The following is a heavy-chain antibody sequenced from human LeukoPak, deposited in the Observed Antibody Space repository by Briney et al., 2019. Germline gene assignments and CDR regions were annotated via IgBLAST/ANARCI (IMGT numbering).Heavy chain of an antibody. CDR1: GFTVSSNY. J-gene: IGHJ6*02. CDR3: ARCPSLFGDSYYYGMDV. CDR2: IYSGGST. V-gene: IGHV3-53*01. D-gene: IGHD3-16*01. Sequence: GGSLRLSCAASGFTVSSNYMSWVRQAPGKGLEWVSVIYSGGSTYYADSVKGRFTISRDNSKNTLYLQMNSLGAEDTAVYYCARCPSLFGDSYYYGMDVWGQGTTVTVSS.